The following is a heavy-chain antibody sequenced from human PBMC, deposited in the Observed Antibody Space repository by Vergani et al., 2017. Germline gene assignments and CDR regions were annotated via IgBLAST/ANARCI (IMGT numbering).Heavy chain of an antibody. CDR1: GFIFSDHY. V-gene: IGHV3-72*01. Sequence: EVQLLESGGDLVQPGGSLRLSCAASGFIFSDHYMDWVRQAPGKGLEWVGRIRNKANDYTTQYAASVKGRFTISRDDSKSYLYLQMNSLRAEDTAVYYCARDRTYYYMDVWGKGTTVTVSS. D-gene: IGHD1-14*01. J-gene: IGHJ6*03. CDR2: IRNKANDYTT. CDR3: ARDRTYYYMDV.